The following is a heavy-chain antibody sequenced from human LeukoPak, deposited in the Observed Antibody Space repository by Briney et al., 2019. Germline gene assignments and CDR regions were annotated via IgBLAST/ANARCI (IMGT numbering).Heavy chain of an antibody. J-gene: IGHJ4*02. CDR1: GGSISSGGYY. D-gene: IGHD3-22*01. CDR2: IYYSGST. Sequence: SQTLSLTCTVSGGSISSGGYYWSWIRPPPGKGRGWFGYIYYSGSTHYNPSHKSRVTISGDTSKNQFSLKLRSVTAADTAVYYCARDYRSHYYDSSGYYDYWGQGTLVTVSS. V-gene: IGHV4-31*03. CDR3: ARDYRSHYYDSSGYYDY.